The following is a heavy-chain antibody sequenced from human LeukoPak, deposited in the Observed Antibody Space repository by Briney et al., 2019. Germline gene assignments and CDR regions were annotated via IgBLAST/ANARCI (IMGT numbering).Heavy chain of an antibody. CDR3: ARAVVPAATELGDWFDP. V-gene: IGHV4-30-4*01. CDR2: IYYSGST. Sequence: SGTLFLTCTVSGGSISSGDCYWSWIRQPPGKGLEWIGYIYYSGSTYYNPSLKSRVTISVDTSKNQFSLKLSSVTAADTAVYYCARAVVPAATELGDWFDPWGQGTLVTVSS. D-gene: IGHD2-2*01. CDR1: GGSISSGDCY. J-gene: IGHJ5*02.